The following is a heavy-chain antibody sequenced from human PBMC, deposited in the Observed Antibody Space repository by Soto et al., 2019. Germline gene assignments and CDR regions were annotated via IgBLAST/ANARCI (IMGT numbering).Heavy chain of an antibody. CDR3: ARHGGDCSSTICYNPPPPHYYYYGMDV. V-gene: IGHV5-51*01. CDR1: GYSFTSYW. J-gene: IGHJ6*02. CDR2: IYPGDSDT. Sequence: PGESLKISCKGSGYSFTSYWIGWVRQMPGKVLEWMGIIYPGDSDTRYSPSFQGQVTISADKSISTAYLQWSSLKASDTAMYYCARHGGDCSSTICYNPPPPHYYYYGMDVWGQGXTVT. D-gene: IGHD2-2*02.